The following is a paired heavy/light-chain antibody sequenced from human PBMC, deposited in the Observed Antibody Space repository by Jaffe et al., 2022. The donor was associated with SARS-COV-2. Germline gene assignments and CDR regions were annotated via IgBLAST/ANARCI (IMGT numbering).Light chain of an antibody. CDR2: TAS. V-gene: IGKV1-39*01. J-gene: IGKJ1*01. CDR1: QSISSY. Sequence: DIQMTQSPSSLSASVGDTVTITCRASQSISSYLNWFQQKPGKAPNLLIYTASNLQSGVPSRFSGSGSGTDFTLTISSLQPEDFATYYCQQSYNLPRTFGQGTKVEVK. CDR3: QQSYNLPRT.
Heavy chain of an antibody. Sequence: QEQLQESGPGLVKPSQTLSLTCTVSGGSISSTSYHWSWIRQHPGKGLEWIGYVYYTGSTYYNPSLKSRLTISLDTSNNQFSLKLTSVTAADTAVYFCARDRYSSDWGGLDVWGQGTTVIVSS. V-gene: IGHV4-31*03. CDR1: GGSISSTSYH. CDR3: ARDRYSSDWGGLDV. J-gene: IGHJ6*02. CDR2: VYYTGST. D-gene: IGHD6-25*01.